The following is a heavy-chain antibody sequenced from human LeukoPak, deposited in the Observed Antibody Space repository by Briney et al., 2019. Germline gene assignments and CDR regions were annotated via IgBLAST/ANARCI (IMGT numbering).Heavy chain of an antibody. Sequence: ASVKVSCKVSGSFLTELSMHWVRQAPGKGLEWMGGFDPDDGETPLFAQKFQGRVSMTEDTSTDTAYMELSSLSSEDTAVYYCATGTIYCSSCSGDYWGQGTLVTVSS. CDR2: FDPDDGET. CDR3: ATGTIYCSSCSGDY. D-gene: IGHD2-2*01. CDR1: GSFLTELS. J-gene: IGHJ4*02. V-gene: IGHV1-24*01.